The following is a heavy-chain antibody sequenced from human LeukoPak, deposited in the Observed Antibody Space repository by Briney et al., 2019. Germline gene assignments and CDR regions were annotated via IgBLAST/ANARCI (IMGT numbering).Heavy chain of an antibody. J-gene: IGHJ4*02. Sequence: GGSLRLSCAAPGFTFSGYSMNWVRQAPGKGLEWISYISSSSTTISYADSVKGRFTISRDNAKNSLYLQMNSLRDEDTAVYYCARWYSYASGSLDYWGQGTLVTVSS. CDR2: ISSSSTTI. V-gene: IGHV3-48*02. CDR1: GFTFSGYS. CDR3: ARWYSYASGSLDY. D-gene: IGHD3-10*01.